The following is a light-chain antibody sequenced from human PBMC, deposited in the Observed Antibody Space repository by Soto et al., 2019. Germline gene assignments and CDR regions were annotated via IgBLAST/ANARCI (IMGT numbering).Light chain of an antibody. CDR1: SSDVGGYNF. V-gene: IGLV2-14*03. Sequence: QSALTQPASVFGSPGQSITISCTGTSSDVGGYNFVSWYQQHPGKAPKLMIYEVSNRPSGVSNRFSGSKSGNTASLTISGLQPEDEADYYCSSYTTSSTVVFGAGTKVNVL. CDR3: SSYTTSSTVV. J-gene: IGLJ1*01. CDR2: EVS.